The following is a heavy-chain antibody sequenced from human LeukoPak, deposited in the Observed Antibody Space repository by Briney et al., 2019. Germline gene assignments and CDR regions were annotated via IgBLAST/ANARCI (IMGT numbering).Heavy chain of an antibody. V-gene: IGHV4-59*08. Sequence: SETLSLTCTVSDGSLSSYYWSWIRQPPGKGLEWIGYIHNSGGINYDPSLKSRVTISIDTSKNQISLRLTSVTAADAAVYYCARLGVVVTHYYYMDVWGKGTTVTVSS. CDR3: ARLGVVVTHYYYMDV. CDR2: IHNSGGI. CDR1: DGSLSSYY. D-gene: IGHD3-22*01. J-gene: IGHJ6*03.